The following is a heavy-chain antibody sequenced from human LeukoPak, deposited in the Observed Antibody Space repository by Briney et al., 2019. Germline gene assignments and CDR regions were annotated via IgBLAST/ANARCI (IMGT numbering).Heavy chain of an antibody. J-gene: IGHJ4*02. CDR2: ISGSGGST. Sequence: GGSLRLSCAASGFTFSSYAMSWVRQAPGKGLEWVSAISGSGGSTYYADSVKGRFTISRDNSKNTLYLQMNSLRAEDTAVYYCAKDPGYGSSWNPLAIVYWGQGTLVTVSS. CDR1: GFTFSSYA. CDR3: AKDPGYGSSWNPLAIVY. V-gene: IGHV3-23*01. D-gene: IGHD6-13*01.